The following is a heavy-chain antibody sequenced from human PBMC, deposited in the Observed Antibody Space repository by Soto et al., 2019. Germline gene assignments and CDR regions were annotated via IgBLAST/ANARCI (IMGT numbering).Heavy chain of an antibody. CDR2: IIPIFGTA. J-gene: IGHJ4*02. V-gene: IGHV1-69*01. CDR3: AIGGGYNPYYFDY. CDR1: GGTFSSYA. Sequence: QVQLVQSGAEVNKPGSSVKLSCKASGGTFSSYAISWVRQAPGQGLEWMGGIIPIFGTANYAQNFQGRVTITADESTSTAFMELSILRSEYTAVDYCAIGGGYNPYYFDYWGQGTLVTVSS. D-gene: IGHD5-12*01.